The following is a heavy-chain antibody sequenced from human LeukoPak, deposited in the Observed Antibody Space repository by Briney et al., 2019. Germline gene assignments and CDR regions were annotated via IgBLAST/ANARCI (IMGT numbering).Heavy chain of an antibody. Sequence: SVKVSCKAPGGTFSSYAISWVRQAPGQGLEWRGGSIPIVGTANSAQKFKGRVTITADESTSTAYMELRSLRSEDRAVYYCASLATLIGYMDVWGKGTTVTVSS. CDR2: SIPIVGTA. CDR3: ASLATLIGYMDV. J-gene: IGHJ6*03. D-gene: IGHD1-26*01. V-gene: IGHV1-69*13. CDR1: GGTFSSYA.